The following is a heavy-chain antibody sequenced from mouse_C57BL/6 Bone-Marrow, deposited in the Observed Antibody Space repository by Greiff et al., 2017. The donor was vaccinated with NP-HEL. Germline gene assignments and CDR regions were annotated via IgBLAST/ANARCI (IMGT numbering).Heavy chain of an antibody. J-gene: IGHJ4*01. D-gene: IGHD1-1*01. V-gene: IGHV5-17*01. CDR1: GFTFSDYG. CDR3: ANFITTYAMDY. Sequence: EVNLVESGGGLVKPGGSLKLSCAASGFTFSDYGMHWVRQAPEKGLEWVAYISSGSSTIYYADTVKGRFTISRDNAKNTLFLQMTSLRSEDTAMYYCANFITTYAMDYWGQGTSVTVSS. CDR2: ISSGSSTI.